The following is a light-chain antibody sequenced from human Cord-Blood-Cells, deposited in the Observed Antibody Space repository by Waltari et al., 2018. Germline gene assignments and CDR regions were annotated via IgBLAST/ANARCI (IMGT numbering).Light chain of an antibody. CDR1: QSVLYSSNNKNY. V-gene: IGKV4-1*01. Sequence: DIGMTPFPDRLAALLDVRADIICIRSQSVLYSSNNKNYLAWYQQKPGQPPKLLIYWASTRESGVPDRFSGSGSGTDFTLTISSLQAEDVAVYYCQQYYSTPYTVGQGTKLEIK. CDR3: QQYYSTPYT. J-gene: IGKJ2*01. CDR2: WAS.